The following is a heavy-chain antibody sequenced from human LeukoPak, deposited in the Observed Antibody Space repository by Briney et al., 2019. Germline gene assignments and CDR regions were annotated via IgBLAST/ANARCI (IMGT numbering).Heavy chain of an antibody. CDR2: ISSSSSYI. D-gene: IGHD6-13*01. Sequence: PGVSLRLSCAASGFTFSSYSMNWVRQAPGKGLEWVSSISSSSSYIYYADSVKGRFTISRDNAKNSLYLQMNSLRAEDTAVYYCARDLPLLAAAGRECGYWGQGTLVTVSS. J-gene: IGHJ4*02. CDR3: ARDLPLLAAAGRECGY. V-gene: IGHV3-21*01. CDR1: GFTFSSYS.